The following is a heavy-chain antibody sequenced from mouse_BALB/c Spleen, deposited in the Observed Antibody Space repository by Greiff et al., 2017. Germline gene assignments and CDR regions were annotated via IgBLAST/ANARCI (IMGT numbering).Heavy chain of an antibody. V-gene: IGHV5-17*02. CDR3: ARQAIFYAMDC. CDR2: ISSGSSTI. Sequence: EVQVVESGGGLVQPGGSRKLSCAASGFTFSSFGMHWVRQAPEKGLEWVAYISSGSSTIYYADTVKGRFTISRDNPKNTLFLQMTSLRSEDTAMYYCARQAIFYAMDCWSQGTSVTVSS. CDR1: GFTFSSFG. D-gene: IGHD1-1*01. J-gene: IGHJ4*01.